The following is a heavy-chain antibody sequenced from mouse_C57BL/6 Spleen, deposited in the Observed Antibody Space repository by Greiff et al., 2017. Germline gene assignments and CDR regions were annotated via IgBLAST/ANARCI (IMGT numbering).Heavy chain of an antibody. CDR3: ARSPQNYFDY. J-gene: IGHJ2*01. Sequence: QVQLKQPGAELVMPGASVKLSCKASGYTFTSYWMHWVKQRPGQGLEWIGEIDPSDSYTNYNQKFKGKSTLTVDKSSSTAYMQLSSLTSEDSAVYYCARSPQNYFDYWGQGTTLTVSS. CDR1: GYTFTSYW. CDR2: IDPSDSYT. V-gene: IGHV1-69*01.